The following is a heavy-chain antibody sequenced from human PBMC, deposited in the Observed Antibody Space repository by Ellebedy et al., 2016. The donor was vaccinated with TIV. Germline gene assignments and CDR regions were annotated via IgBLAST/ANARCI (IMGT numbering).Heavy chain of an antibody. D-gene: IGHD3-9*01. CDR2: IYTSGST. CDR1: GGSISSYY. J-gene: IGHJ6*02. Sequence: SETLSLTCTVSGGSISSYYWSWIRQPAGKGLEWIGRIYTSGSTNYNPSLKSRVTTSVDTSKNQFSLKLSSVTAADTAVYYCARVGGVYDILTGYYFLDYYGMDVWGQGTTVTVSS. CDR3: ARVGGVYDILTGYYFLDYYGMDV. V-gene: IGHV4-4*07.